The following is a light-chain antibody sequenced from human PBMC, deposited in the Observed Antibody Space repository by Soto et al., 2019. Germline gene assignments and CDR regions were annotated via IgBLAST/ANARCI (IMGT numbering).Light chain of an antibody. V-gene: IGKV3-15*01. CDR1: QSVSSSY. CDR3: HQYNTWPPWT. Sequence: EIVLTQSPGTLSLSPGERATLSRRASQSVSSSYLAWYQQKPGQAPRLLIYRASTRATGVPARFSGSGSGTEFTLTISSLQSEDFAVYYCHQYNTWPPWTFGPGTKVDI. J-gene: IGKJ1*01. CDR2: RAS.